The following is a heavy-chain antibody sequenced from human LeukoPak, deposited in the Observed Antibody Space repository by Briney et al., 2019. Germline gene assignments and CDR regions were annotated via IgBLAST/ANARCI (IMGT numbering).Heavy chain of an antibody. D-gene: IGHD2-15*01. CDR2: ISDSGGST. CDR3: ARDRCSGGSCHAFDI. J-gene: IGHJ3*02. Sequence: GGSLRLSCAASGFTFSSYAMSWVRQAPGQGLEWVSGISDSGGSTYYADSVKGRFTISRDNSKNTLYLQMNSLRAEDTAVYYCARDRCSGGSCHAFDIWGQGTVVTVSS. V-gene: IGHV3-23*01. CDR1: GFTFSSYA.